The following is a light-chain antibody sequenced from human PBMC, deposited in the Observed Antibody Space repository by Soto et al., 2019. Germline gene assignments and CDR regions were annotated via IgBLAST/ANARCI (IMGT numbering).Light chain of an antibody. Sequence: QSVLTQPPSASATPWPRVTISCSGSSSNIGSNYVYWYQQLPGTAPKLLIYRNNQRPSGVPDRFSGSKSGTSASLAISGLRSEDEADYYCAAWDDSLSGQVFGTGTKVTVL. V-gene: IGLV1-47*01. J-gene: IGLJ1*01. CDR1: SSNIGSNY. CDR3: AAWDDSLSGQV. CDR2: RNN.